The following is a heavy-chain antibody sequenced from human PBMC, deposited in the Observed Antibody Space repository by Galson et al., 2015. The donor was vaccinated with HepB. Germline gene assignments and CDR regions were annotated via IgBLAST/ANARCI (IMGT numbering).Heavy chain of an antibody. CDR1: GFTVSSNY. J-gene: IGHJ4*02. V-gene: IGHV3-53*01. CDR2: IYIGGGT. Sequence: SLRLSCAGSGFTVSSNYMSWVRQAPGMGLEWVSFIYIGGGTSYADSVKGRFTISRDNSKNTVYLQMNSVRVEDTAVYYCARIAYDSSGYYFDSWGRGTLVTVSS. CDR3: ARIAYDSSGYYFDS. D-gene: IGHD3-22*01.